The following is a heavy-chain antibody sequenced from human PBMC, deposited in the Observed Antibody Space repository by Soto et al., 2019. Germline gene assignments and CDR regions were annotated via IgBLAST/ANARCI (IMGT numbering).Heavy chain of an antibody. CDR3: ARRMITFGGPGGAFDI. CDR2: IYPGDSDT. D-gene: IGHD3-16*01. V-gene: IGHV5-51*01. J-gene: IGHJ3*02. CDR1: GYSFTSYW. Sequence: GESLKISCKGSGYSFTSYWIGWVRQMPGKGLEWMGIIYPGDSDTRYSPSFQGQVTISADKSISTAYLQWSSLKASDTAMYYCARRMITFGGPGGAFDIWGQGTMVTVSS.